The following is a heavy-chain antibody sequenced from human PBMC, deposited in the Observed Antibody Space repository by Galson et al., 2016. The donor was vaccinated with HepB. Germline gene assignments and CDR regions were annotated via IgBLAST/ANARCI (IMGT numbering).Heavy chain of an antibody. J-gene: IGHJ4*02. CDR2: IKQTGSDI. D-gene: IGHD4-23*01. CDR3: AREDPGGFDY. V-gene: IGHV3-7*01. CDR1: GFIFSNYW. Sequence: SLRLSCAASGFIFSNYWMSWVRQAPGKGLEWVSHIKQTGSDIYYVDSVKGRFTISRDNAKNSRYLQMNSLRVEDTAVYYCAREDPGGFDYWGQGTLVTVSS.